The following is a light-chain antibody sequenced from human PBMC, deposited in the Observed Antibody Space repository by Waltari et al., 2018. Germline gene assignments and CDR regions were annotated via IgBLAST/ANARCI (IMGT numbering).Light chain of an antibody. J-gene: IGLJ3*02. V-gene: IGLV2-14*03. CDR3: STYTSTNTWV. CDR2: DVS. CDR1: SSDVGGYNH. Sequence: QSALTQPASVSGSPGQSITISCTGTSSDVGGYNHVSWYQQHPGKAPKVMIYDVSNRPSGGSNRFSGSKSGNTASLTISGLQAEDEADYYCSTYTSTNTWVFGGGTRLTVL.